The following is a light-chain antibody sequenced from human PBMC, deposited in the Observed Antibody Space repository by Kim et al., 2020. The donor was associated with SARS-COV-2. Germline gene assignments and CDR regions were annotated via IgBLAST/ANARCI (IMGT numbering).Light chain of an antibody. J-gene: IGKJ2*01. V-gene: IGKV3-20*01. Sequence: SRGKGATLSGRARSSSGVSLAWYQQTRGQAPRLLIYGAASRATGIPDRFSGSGSGTDFTLTISGLEPEDFAVYYCQQYSKWPPAYTFGDGTKLEI. CDR3: QQYSKWPPAYT. CDR1: RSSSGVS. CDR2: GAA.